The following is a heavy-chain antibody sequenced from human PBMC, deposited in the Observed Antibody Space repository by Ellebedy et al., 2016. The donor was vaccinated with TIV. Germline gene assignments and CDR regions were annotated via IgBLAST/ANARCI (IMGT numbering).Heavy chain of an antibody. D-gene: IGHD3-22*01. CDR1: GYTFSSYY. CDR3: ARVVVIGGGLPKYYFDY. V-gene: IGHV1-69*04. CDR2: IIPILGIA. J-gene: IGHJ4*02. Sequence: AASVKVSCKASGYTFSSYYMHWVRQAPGQGLEWMGRIIPILGIANYAQKFQGRVTITADKSTSTAYMELSSLRSEDTAVYYCARVVVIGGGLPKYYFDYWGQGTLVTVSS.